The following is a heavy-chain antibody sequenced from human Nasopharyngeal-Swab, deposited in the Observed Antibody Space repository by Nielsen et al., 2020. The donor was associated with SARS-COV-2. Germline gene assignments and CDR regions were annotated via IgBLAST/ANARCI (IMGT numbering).Heavy chain of an antibody. Sequence: SLKISCAASGFTFDDYAMHWVRQAPGKGLEWVSGISWNSGSTGYADSVEGRFTISRDNAKNSLYLQMNSLRAEDTALYYCAKGVKYDFWSGTWGDWGQGTLVTVSS. J-gene: IGHJ4*02. V-gene: IGHV3-9*01. D-gene: IGHD3-3*01. CDR1: GFTFDDYA. CDR3: AKGVKYDFWSGTWGD. CDR2: ISWNSGST.